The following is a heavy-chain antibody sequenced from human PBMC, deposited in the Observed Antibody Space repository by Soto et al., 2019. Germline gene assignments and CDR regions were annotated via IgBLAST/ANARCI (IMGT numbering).Heavy chain of an antibody. CDR3: ARTRSAYSRSWYFDY. J-gene: IGHJ4*02. D-gene: IGHD6-13*01. CDR2: IFSNDEK. V-gene: IGHV2-26*01. CDR1: GCSLSSARMG. Sequence: SCPTVVSTKGSLTLTGTVSGCSLSSARMGLSWIRRPPGKALEWLAHIFSNDEKSYSTSLKSRPTISKDTSKSQVVLTMTNMDPVDTATYYCARTRSAYSRSWYFDYRGQGTLVTVSS.